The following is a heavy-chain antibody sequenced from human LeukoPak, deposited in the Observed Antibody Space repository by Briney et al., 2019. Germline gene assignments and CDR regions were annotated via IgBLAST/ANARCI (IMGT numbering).Heavy chain of an antibody. V-gene: IGHV4-4*02. CDR3: ARWVNYDYVWGSYNYYYYYMDV. D-gene: IGHD3-16*01. J-gene: IGHJ6*03. CDR2: IYHSGST. Sequence: SGTLSLTCAVSGGSISSSYWWSWVRQPPGKGLEWIGEIYHSGSTNYNPSLKSRVTISVDKSKNQFSLKLSSVTAADTAVYYCARWVNYDYVWGSYNYYYYYMDVWGKGTTVTVSS. CDR1: GGSISSSYW.